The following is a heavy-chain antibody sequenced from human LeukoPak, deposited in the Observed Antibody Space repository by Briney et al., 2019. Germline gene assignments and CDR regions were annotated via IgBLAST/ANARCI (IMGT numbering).Heavy chain of an antibody. V-gene: IGHV3-23*01. Sequence: GGSLRLSCAASGFTFSSYWMSWVRQAPGKGLEWVSAISGSGGSTYYADSVKGRFTISRDNSKNTLYLQMNSLRAEDTAVYYCAKDPTSYGYDHPDYFDYWGQGTLVTVSS. D-gene: IGHD5-12*01. J-gene: IGHJ4*02. CDR2: ISGSGGST. CDR3: AKDPTSYGYDHPDYFDY. CDR1: GFTFSSYW.